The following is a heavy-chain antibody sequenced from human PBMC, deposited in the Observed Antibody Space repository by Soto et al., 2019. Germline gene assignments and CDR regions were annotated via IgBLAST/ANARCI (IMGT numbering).Heavy chain of an antibody. CDR2: IKTNSGGT. D-gene: IGHD5-18*01. CDR3: ATTKRKGIQLWFFDY. V-gene: IGHV1-2*02. CDR1: GYTLTGYY. Sequence: ASVKVSFKASGYTLTGYYMHWVRQAPGQGLEWMGCIKTNSGGTNYAQKFQGRVTMTRDTSISTAYMQLSRLRSDDTAVYYCATTKRKGIQLWFFDYCGQGTLVTVSS. J-gene: IGHJ4*02.